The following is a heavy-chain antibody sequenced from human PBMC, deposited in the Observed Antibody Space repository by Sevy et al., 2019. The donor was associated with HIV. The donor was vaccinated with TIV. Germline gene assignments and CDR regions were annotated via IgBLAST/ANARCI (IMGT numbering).Heavy chain of an antibody. CDR2: IHGGNGNT. V-gene: IGHV1-3*01. Sequence: ASVKVSCKASGFTFRTYIMHWVRQAPGQRPEWMGWIHGGNGNTEYSQKFQGRVTITRETSASTTYMEVSSLRSEDTAVYYCGGSREPAHYDILTGGWFDPWGQGTLVTVSS. D-gene: IGHD3-9*01. CDR3: GGSREPAHYDILTGGWFDP. CDR1: GFTFRTYI. J-gene: IGHJ5*02.